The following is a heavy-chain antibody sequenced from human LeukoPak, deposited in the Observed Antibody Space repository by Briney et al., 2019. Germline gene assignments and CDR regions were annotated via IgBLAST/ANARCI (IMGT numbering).Heavy chain of an antibody. CDR1: GFTFSSYW. CDR2: INPGGSSI. CDR3: ARSNQADDY. Sequence: GGSLRLSCAASGFTFSSYWMHWVRQVPGKGLVWAARINPGGSSITYADSVKGRFTISRDNAKNTLYLQVDSLRAEDTGVYYCARSNQADDYWGQGTLVTVSS. V-gene: IGHV3-74*01. D-gene: IGHD1-14*01. J-gene: IGHJ4*02.